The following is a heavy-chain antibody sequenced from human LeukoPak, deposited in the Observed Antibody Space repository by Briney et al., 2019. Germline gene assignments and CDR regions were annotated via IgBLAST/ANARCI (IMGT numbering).Heavy chain of an antibody. Sequence: ASEKVSCKVSGYTLTELSMHWVRQAPGKGLEWMGGFDPEDDETISAQRFQGRVTMTEDTSTDTAYMELSSLRSEDTAVYYCATDSGSGWLWVFDYWVQGTLVTVSS. V-gene: IGHV1-24*01. CDR1: GYTLTELS. J-gene: IGHJ4*02. CDR3: ATDSGSGWLWVFDY. CDR2: FDPEDDET. D-gene: IGHD6-19*01.